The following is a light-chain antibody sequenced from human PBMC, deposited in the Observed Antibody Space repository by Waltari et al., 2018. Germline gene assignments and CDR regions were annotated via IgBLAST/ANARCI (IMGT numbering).Light chain of an antibody. Sequence: QSVLTQPPSVSGAPGQRVTIPCTGSTSHIGAGYDVPLYQQLPGTAPKLLIFGNTNRPSGVPDRFSGSKSGTSPSLAITGLQVEDEADYYCQSYDNSLSGYVFGSGTKVTVL. V-gene: IGLV1-40*01. CDR3: QSYDNSLSGYV. CDR2: GNT. CDR1: TSHIGAGYD. J-gene: IGLJ1*01.